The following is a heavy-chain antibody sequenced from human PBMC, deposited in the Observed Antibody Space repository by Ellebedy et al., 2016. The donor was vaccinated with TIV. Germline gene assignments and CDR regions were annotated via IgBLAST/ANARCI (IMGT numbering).Heavy chain of an antibody. Sequence: SETLSLXXTVSGGSISSSSYYWGWIRQPPGKGLEWIGSIYYSGSTYYNPSLKSRVTISVDTSKNQFSLKLSSVTAADTAVYYCARHRGQLLSSWFDPWGQGTLVTVSS. CDR1: GGSISSSSYY. V-gene: IGHV4-39*01. CDR3: ARHRGQLLSSWFDP. CDR2: IYYSGST. J-gene: IGHJ5*02. D-gene: IGHD2-2*01.